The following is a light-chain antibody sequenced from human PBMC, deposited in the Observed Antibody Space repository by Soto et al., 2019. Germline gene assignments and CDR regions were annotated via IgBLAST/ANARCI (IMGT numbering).Light chain of an antibody. V-gene: IGLV2-14*01. CDR1: SSDVGGYNY. J-gene: IGLJ2*01. CDR3: STYTSVSTMV. CDR2: DVN. Sequence: QSALTQPASVSGSPGQSITISCTGTSSDVGGYNYVSWYQQLPGNAPKLIIYDVNNRPSGVSNRFSGSKSGNTASLTISGLQAEDEDDYYCSTYTSVSTMVFRGGTKVTVL.